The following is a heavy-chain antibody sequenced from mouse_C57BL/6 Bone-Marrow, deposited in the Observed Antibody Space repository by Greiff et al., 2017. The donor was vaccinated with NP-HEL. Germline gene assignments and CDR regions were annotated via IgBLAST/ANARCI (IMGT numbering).Heavy chain of an antibody. V-gene: IGHV1-64*01. Sequence: QVQLKQPGAELVKPGASVKLSCKASGYTFTSYWMHWVKQRPGQGLEWIGMIHPNSGSTNYNEKFKSKATLTVDKSSSTAYMQLSSLTSVDSAVYYCAPIYYGFSWFAYWGQGTLVTVSA. D-gene: IGHD2-2*01. CDR3: APIYYGFSWFAY. CDR1: GYTFTSYW. CDR2: IHPNSGST. J-gene: IGHJ3*01.